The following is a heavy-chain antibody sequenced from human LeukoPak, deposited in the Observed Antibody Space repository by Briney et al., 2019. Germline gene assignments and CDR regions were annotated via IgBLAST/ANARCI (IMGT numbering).Heavy chain of an antibody. CDR2: INWNGGST. V-gene: IGHV3-20*04. D-gene: IGHD3-22*01. CDR1: GFTFDDYG. Sequence: GGSLRLSCAASGFTFDDYGMSWVRHAPGKGLEWVSGINWNGGSTVYADSVKGRFTISRDNAKNSLYLQMNSLRAEDTALYYCARDRSYSSGAFDIWGQGTMVTVSS. J-gene: IGHJ3*02. CDR3: ARDRSYSSGAFDI.